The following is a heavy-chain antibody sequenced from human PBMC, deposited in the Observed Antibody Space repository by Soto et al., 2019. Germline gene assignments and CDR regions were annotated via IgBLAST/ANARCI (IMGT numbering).Heavy chain of an antibody. CDR1: GFTFSDYC. CDR2: ISGNGEII. D-gene: IGHD4-17*01. Sequence: PGGSLRLSCAASGFTFSDYCIHWIRRAPGKGLEWISYISGNGEIIQYAASARGRFTISRDNAENSVYLEMDRLRAEDTALYYCARDVDADFRTDFDYWGRGTLVTVSS. CDR3: ARDVDADFRTDFDY. J-gene: IGHJ4*02. V-gene: IGHV3-11*01.